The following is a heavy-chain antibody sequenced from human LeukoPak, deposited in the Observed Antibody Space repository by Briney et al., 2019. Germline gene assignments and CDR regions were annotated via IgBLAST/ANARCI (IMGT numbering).Heavy chain of an antibody. Sequence: SETLSLTCTVSGGSISSYYWSWIRQPAGKGLEWIGRIYTSGSTNYNPSLKSRVTMSVDTSKNQFSLKLSSVTAADTAVYYCARDRGVVPAASPKLRAFDIWGQGTMVTVSS. V-gene: IGHV4-4*07. D-gene: IGHD2-2*01. CDR2: IYTSGST. J-gene: IGHJ3*02. CDR1: GGSISSYY. CDR3: ARDRGVVPAASPKLRAFDI.